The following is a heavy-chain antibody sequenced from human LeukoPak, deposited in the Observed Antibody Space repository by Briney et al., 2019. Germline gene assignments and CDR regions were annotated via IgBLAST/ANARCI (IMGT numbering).Heavy chain of an antibody. CDR2: IYHSGST. CDR3: ASVLYDYVWGRYFDY. CDR1: GYSISSGYY. Sequence: SETLSLTCTVSGYSISSGYYWGWIRQPPGKGLEWIGSIYHSGSTNYNPSLKSRVTISVDKSKNQFSLKLSSVTAADTAVYYCASVLYDYVWGRYFDYWGQGTLVTVSS. V-gene: IGHV4-38-2*02. J-gene: IGHJ4*02. D-gene: IGHD3-16*01.